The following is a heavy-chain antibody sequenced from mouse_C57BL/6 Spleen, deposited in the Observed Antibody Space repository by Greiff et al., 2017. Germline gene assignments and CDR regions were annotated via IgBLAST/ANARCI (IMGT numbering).Heavy chain of an antibody. J-gene: IGHJ3*01. V-gene: IGHV1-64*01. Sequence: QVQLQQPGAELVKPGASVKLSCKASGYTFTSYWMHWVKQRPGQGLEWIGMIHPNSGSTNYNEKFKSKATLTVDKSSSTAYMQLSSLTSEDSAVYYCERSITTYGYDEAWFAYWGQGTLVTVSA. CDR2: IHPNSGST. D-gene: IGHD2-2*01. CDR1: GYTFTSYW. CDR3: ERSITTYGYDEAWFAY.